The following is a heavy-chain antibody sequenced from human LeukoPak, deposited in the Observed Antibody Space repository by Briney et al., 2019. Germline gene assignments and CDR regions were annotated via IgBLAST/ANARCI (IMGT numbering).Heavy chain of an antibody. Sequence: ASVKVSCKASGYTFTSYYMHWVRQAPGQGLEWMGIINPSGGSTSYAQKFQGRVTITRDTSASTAYMELSSLRSEDTAVYYCARFFRDGYPRDYFDYWGQGTLVTVSS. J-gene: IGHJ4*02. V-gene: IGHV1-46*01. CDR3: ARFFRDGYPRDYFDY. CDR1: GYTFTSYY. CDR2: INPSGGST. D-gene: IGHD5-24*01.